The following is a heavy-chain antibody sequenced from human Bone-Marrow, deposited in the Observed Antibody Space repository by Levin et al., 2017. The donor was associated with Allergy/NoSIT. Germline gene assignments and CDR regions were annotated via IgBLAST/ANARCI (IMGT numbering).Heavy chain of an antibody. CDR3: VRSYYDSSADIYLWFFDL. Sequence: QPGGSLRLSCAASGFNFEEYGMNWVRQTPGKGLEWVSAINWNGGGTTYADSVKGRFTISRDNAKNSLYLQMNSLRAEDTALYYCVRSYYDSSADIYLWFFDLWGRGTLVTVSS. J-gene: IGHJ2*01. CDR2: INWNGGGT. CDR1: GFNFEEYG. D-gene: IGHD3-22*01. V-gene: IGHV3-20*04.